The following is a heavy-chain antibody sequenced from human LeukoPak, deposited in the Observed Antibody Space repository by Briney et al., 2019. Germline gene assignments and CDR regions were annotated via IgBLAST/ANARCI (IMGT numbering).Heavy chain of an antibody. D-gene: IGHD6-19*01. CDR1: GGSISSYY. Sequence: SETLSLTCTVSGGSISSYYWSWIRQPPGKGLEWNGYIYYSGSTNYNPSLKSRITISVDTSKNQLSLKLSSVTAADTAVYYCARIAVAGTDWFDPWGQGTLVTVSS. CDR3: ARIAVAGTDWFDP. V-gene: IGHV4-59*01. CDR2: IYYSGST. J-gene: IGHJ5*02.